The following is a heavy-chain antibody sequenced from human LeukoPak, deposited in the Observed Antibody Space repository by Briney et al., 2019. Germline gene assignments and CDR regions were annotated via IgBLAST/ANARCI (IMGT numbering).Heavy chain of an antibody. Sequence: PSETLSLTCTVSGGSISSYYWSWIRQPPWKGLEWIGYIYYSGSTNHNPSLKSRVTISVDTSKNQFSLKLSSVTAADTAVYYCARESGYYDSSGYPSFDYWGQGTLVTVSS. V-gene: IGHV4-59*01. CDR2: IYYSGST. CDR3: ARESGYYDSSGYPSFDY. CDR1: GGSISSYY. D-gene: IGHD3-22*01. J-gene: IGHJ4*02.